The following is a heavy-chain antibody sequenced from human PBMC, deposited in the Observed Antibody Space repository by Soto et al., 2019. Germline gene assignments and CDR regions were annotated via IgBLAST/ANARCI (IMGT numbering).Heavy chain of an antibody. Sequence: QVQLVESGGGVVQPGRSLRLSCAASGFTFSSYAMHWVRQAPGKGLEWVAVISYDGSNKYYADSVKGRFTISRDNSKNTLYLQMKSLRAEDTAVYYCARDTPYSSGGFQGGGIDYWGQGTLVTVSS. J-gene: IGHJ4*02. CDR1: GFTFSSYA. CDR3: ARDTPYSSGGFQGGGIDY. CDR2: ISYDGSNK. V-gene: IGHV3-30-3*01. D-gene: IGHD6-19*01.